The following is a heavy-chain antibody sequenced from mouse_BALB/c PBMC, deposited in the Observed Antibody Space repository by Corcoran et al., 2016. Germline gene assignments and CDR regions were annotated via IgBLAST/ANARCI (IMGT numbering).Heavy chain of an antibody. Sequence: DVQLQESGPGLVKPSQSLSLTCSVTGYSITSGYYWNWIRQFPGNKLEWMGYISYDGSNNYNPSLKNRISITRDTSKNQFFLKLNSVTTEDTATYYCAKGARATFAMDYWGQGTSVTVSS. V-gene: IGHV3-6*02. J-gene: IGHJ4*01. CDR2: ISYDGSN. D-gene: IGHD3-1*01. CDR1: GYSITSGYY. CDR3: AKGARATFAMDY.